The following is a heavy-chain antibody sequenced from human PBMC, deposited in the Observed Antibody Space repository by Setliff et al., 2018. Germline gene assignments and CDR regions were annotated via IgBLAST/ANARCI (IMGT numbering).Heavy chain of an antibody. CDR2: ISASSANI. D-gene: IGHD3-22*01. CDR1: GFTFSRYA. V-gene: IGHV3-48*04. Sequence: GSLRPPCAASGFTFSRYAMNWVRQTPGKGLEWVSYISASSANIQYADSVEGRFTISRDNGKNSLFLQMNSVRAEDAAVYYCARSINGYQQRYDIWGQGALVTV. J-gene: IGHJ4*02. CDR3: ARSINGYQQRYDI.